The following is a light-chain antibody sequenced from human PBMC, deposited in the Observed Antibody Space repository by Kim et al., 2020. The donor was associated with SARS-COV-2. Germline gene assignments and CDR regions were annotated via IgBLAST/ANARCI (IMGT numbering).Light chain of an antibody. Sequence: YELTQPPSVSVSPGQTASITCSGDKLGDKYACWYQQKPGQSPVLVIYQDSKRPSGIPERFSGSNSGNTATLTISGTQAMDEADYSCQAWDSSTAVFGGGTQLTVL. CDR1: KLGDKY. CDR3: QAWDSSTAV. CDR2: QDS. J-gene: IGLJ2*01. V-gene: IGLV3-1*01.